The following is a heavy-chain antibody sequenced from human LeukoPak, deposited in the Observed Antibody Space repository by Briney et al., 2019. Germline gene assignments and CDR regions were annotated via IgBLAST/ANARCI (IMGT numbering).Heavy chain of an antibody. D-gene: IGHD6-13*01. CDR1: GGSFSGYY. CDR2: IYTGGST. CDR3: ARDDEQQLSGFDY. J-gene: IGHJ4*02. Sequence: SETLSLTCAVYGGSFSGYYWSWIRQPAGKGLEWIGRIYTGGSTNYNPSLKSRVTISVDTSKNQFSLKLSSVTAADTAVYYCARDDEQQLSGFDYWGQGTLVTVSS. V-gene: IGHV4-4*07.